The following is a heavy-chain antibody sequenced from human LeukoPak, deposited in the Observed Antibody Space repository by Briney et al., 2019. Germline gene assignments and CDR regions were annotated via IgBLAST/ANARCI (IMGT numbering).Heavy chain of an antibody. CDR2: ISYNGSP. J-gene: IGHJ4*02. Sequence: SETLSLTCTVSGGSINSYNWNWIRQPPGKGLEWIGYISYNGSPDYNPSFKSRVTMSVDTSQGQFSLRLSSVSAADTAVYYCARFRGTSSWHQEVFDYWGQGAPVTVSS. V-gene: IGHV4-59*08. CDR3: ARFRGTSSWHQEVFDY. D-gene: IGHD2-15*01. CDR1: GGSINSYN.